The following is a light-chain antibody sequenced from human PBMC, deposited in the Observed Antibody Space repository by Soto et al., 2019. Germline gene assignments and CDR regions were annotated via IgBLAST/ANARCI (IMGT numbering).Light chain of an antibody. CDR2: EVN. CDR1: SSDVGGYNY. Sequence: QSVLTQPPSASGSPGQSVTISCTGTSSDVGGYNYVSWYQQHPGKAPKLMIYEVNKRPSGVPDRFSGSKSGNTASLTVSGLQAEDESDYYCSSYAGSNNFGYVFGTGTNVTVL. CDR3: SSYAGSNNFGYV. V-gene: IGLV2-8*01. J-gene: IGLJ1*01.